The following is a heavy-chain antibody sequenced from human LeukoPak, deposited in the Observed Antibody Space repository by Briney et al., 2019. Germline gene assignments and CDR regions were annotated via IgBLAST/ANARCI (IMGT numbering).Heavy chain of an antibody. CDR2: IYYSGST. V-gene: IGHV4-59*01. J-gene: IGHJ5*02. CDR3: VRDDCSSTSCYFRWFDP. Sequence: PSETLSLTCTGSGGSISSYYWSWIRQPPGKGLEWIGYIYYSGSTNYNPSLKSRVTISVDTSKNQFSLKLSSVTAADTAVYYCVRDDCSSTSCYFRWFDPWGQGTLVTVSS. D-gene: IGHD2-2*01. CDR1: GGSISSYY.